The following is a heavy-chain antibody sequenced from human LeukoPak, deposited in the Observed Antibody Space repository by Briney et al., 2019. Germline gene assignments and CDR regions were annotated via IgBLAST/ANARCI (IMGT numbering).Heavy chain of an antibody. Sequence: SSETLSLTCAVYGGSFSGYYWSWIRQPPGKGLEWIGEINHSGSTNYNPSLKSRVTISVDTSKNQFSLKLSSVTAADTAVYYCARSAGLDVYYDFWSGYRYWGQGTLVTVPS. D-gene: IGHD3-3*01. V-gene: IGHV4-34*01. CDR1: GGSFSGYY. J-gene: IGHJ4*02. CDR3: ARSAGLDVYYDFWSGYRY. CDR2: INHSGST.